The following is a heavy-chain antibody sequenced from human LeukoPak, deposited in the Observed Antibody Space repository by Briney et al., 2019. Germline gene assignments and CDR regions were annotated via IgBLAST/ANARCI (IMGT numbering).Heavy chain of an antibody. J-gene: IGHJ4*02. D-gene: IGHD1-26*01. CDR2: ISYDGSNK. Sequence: PGGSLRLSCAASGFTFSSYAMHWVRQAPGKGLEWVAVISYDGSNKYYADSVKGRFTISRDNSKNTLYLQMNSLRAEDTAVYYCAKLGVGATRDFDYWGQGTLVTVSS. CDR3: AKLGVGATRDFDY. CDR1: GFTFSSYA. V-gene: IGHV3-30-3*02.